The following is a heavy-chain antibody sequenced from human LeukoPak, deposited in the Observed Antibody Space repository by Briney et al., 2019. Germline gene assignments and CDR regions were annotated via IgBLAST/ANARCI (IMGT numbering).Heavy chain of an antibody. CDR2: INPSGGSR. J-gene: IGHJ4*02. V-gene: IGHV1-46*01. CDR3: AREIGPIQLHLWGSAFDY. D-gene: IGHD5-18*01. CDR1: GYTFSNYY. Sequence: ASVKVSCKASGYTFSNYYIHWVRQAPGQGLEWMGIINPSGGSRSYAQKFRGRLTVTRDTSTSTVYMELSSLRSEDTAVYYCAREIGPIQLHLWGSAFDYWGQGTLVTVSS.